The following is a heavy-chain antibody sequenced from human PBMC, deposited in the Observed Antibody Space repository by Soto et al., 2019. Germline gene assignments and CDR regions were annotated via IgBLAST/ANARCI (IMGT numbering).Heavy chain of an antibody. CDR2: ISPHKGNT. Sequence: QVQLVQSGAEVKKPGASVKVSCKASGYTFITIGISWVRQAPGQGLEWMGWISPHKGNTNYAQNFQGRVTLITDTSTSTAYMELRSLRSDDTAVYYCVRDLDASGSYYTDYWGQGTLVTVSS. J-gene: IGHJ4*02. CDR1: GYTFITIG. D-gene: IGHD3-10*01. CDR3: VRDLDASGSYYTDY. V-gene: IGHV1-18*01.